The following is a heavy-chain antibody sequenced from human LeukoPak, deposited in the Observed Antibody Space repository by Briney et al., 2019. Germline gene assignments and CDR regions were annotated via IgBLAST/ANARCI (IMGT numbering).Heavy chain of an antibody. CDR3: ARHDYDFWSGYPFYFDY. CDR2: IYYSGST. J-gene: IGHJ4*02. Sequence: SETLSLTCTVSGGSISSFYWSWIRQPPGKGLEWLGCIYYSGSTNYNPSLKRRVTMSVDTSKNQFSLKLSSVTAADTAVYYCARHDYDFWSGYPFYFDYWGQGTLVTVSS. D-gene: IGHD3-3*01. V-gene: IGHV4-59*08. CDR1: GGSISSFY.